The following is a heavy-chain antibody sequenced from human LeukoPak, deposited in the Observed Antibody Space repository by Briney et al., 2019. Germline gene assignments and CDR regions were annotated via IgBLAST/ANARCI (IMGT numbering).Heavy chain of an antibody. J-gene: IGHJ5*02. D-gene: IGHD1-1*01. V-gene: IGHV3-9*01. Sequence: GRSLRLSCAASGFSFDDYAMHWVRQAPGKGLEWVSGISWDTGNIGYADSVGGRFTISRDNAKNSLYLQMNSLRPEDTALYYCAKTSTGWFDSWGQGTLVTVSS. CDR1: GFSFDDYA. CDR3: AKTSTGWFDS. CDR2: ISWDTGNI.